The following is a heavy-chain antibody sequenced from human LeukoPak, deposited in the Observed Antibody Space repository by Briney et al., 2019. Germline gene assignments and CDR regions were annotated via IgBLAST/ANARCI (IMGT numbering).Heavy chain of an antibody. CDR1: GYTFTGYY. CDR3: ARAGLLWFGVVFDY. D-gene: IGHD3-10*01. V-gene: IGHV1-2*02. CDR2: INPNSGGT. J-gene: IGHJ4*02. Sequence: ASVKVSCKASGYTFTGYYMHWVRQAPGQGLEWMGWINPNSGGTNYAQKFQGRVTMTRDTSISTAYMELSRLRSDDTAVYYCARAGLLWFGVVFDYWAREPWSPSPQ.